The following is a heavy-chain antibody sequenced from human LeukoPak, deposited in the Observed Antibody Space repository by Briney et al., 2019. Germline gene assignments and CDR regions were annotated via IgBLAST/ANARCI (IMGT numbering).Heavy chain of an antibody. CDR3: ARVANGSSGYYFDY. Sequence: PGGSLRLSCAASGFTFSSYSMNWVRQAPGKGLEWVSSISSSSSYIYYADSVKGRFTISRDNAKNSLYLQMNSLRAEDTAVYYCARVANGSSGYYFDYWGQGTLVTVSS. J-gene: IGHJ4*02. CDR2: ISSSSSYI. CDR1: GFTFSSYS. V-gene: IGHV3-21*01. D-gene: IGHD3-22*01.